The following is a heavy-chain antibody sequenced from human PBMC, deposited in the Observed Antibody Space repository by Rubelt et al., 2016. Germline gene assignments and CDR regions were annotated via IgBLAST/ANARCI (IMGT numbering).Heavy chain of an antibody. J-gene: IGHJ4*02. D-gene: IGHD6-19*01. V-gene: IGHV1-46*01. Sequence: QVQLVQSGAEVKKPGSPVKVSCKASGGTFSSYAISWVRQAPGQGLEWMGIINPSGGSTSYAQKFQGRVTMTRDTSTSTVYMELSSLRSEDTAVYYCARAAVAGHLPFDYWGQGTLVTVSS. CDR1: GGTFSSYA. CDR3: ARAAVAGHLPFDY. CDR2: INPSGGST.